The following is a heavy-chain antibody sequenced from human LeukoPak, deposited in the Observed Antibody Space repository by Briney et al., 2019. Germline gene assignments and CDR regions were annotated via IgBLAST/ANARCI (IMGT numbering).Heavy chain of an antibody. Sequence: ASVKVSSKASGYTFTSYGISWVGQAPGQGLEWMGIINPSGGSTSYAQKFQGRVTMTRDTSTSTVYMELSSLRSEDTAVYYCARETGATDFDYWGQGTLVTVSS. CDR2: INPSGGST. D-gene: IGHD1-26*01. V-gene: IGHV1-46*01. J-gene: IGHJ4*02. CDR3: ARETGATDFDY. CDR1: GYTFTSYG.